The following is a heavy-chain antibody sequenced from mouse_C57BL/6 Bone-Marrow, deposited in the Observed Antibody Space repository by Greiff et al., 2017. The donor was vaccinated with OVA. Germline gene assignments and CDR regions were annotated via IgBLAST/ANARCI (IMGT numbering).Heavy chain of an antibody. V-gene: IGHV1-15*01. CDR1: GYTFTDYE. D-gene: IGHD2-4*01. CDR3: TRPYYDYDGFDY. CDR2: IDPETGST. J-gene: IGHJ2*01. Sequence: QVQLQQSGAELVKPGASVTLSCKASGYTFTDYEITWVKQTPVHGLEWIGAIDPETGSTAYNEKFKGKAILTADKSSSTAYMGLSSLTSEDSAVYCCTRPYYDYDGFDYWGQGTTLTVSS.